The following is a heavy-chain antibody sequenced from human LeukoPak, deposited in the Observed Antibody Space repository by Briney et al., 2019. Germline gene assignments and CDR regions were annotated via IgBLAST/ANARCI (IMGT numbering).Heavy chain of an antibody. CDR2: IYYSGST. J-gene: IGHJ3*02. CDR1: GGSISSYY. D-gene: IGHD1-26*01. CDR3: ARHRIVGATSAFDI. Sequence: SETLSLTRTVSGGSISSYYWSWIRQPPGKGLEWIGYIYYSGSTNYNPSLKSRVTISVDTSKNQFSLKLSSVTAADTAVYYCARHRIVGATSAFDIWGQGTMVTVSS. V-gene: IGHV4-59*08.